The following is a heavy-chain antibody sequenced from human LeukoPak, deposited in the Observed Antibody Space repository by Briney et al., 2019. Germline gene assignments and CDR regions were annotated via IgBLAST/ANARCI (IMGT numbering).Heavy chain of an antibody. CDR1: GGSISSGSYY. J-gene: IGHJ3*02. Sequence: PSQTLSLTCTVSGGSISSGSYYWSWIRQPAGKGLEWIGYIYYSGSTNYNPSLKSRVTISVDTSKNQFSLKLSSVTAADTAVYYCARAAYMVRGVLDAFDIWGQGTMVTVSS. CDR2: IYYSGST. D-gene: IGHD3-10*01. V-gene: IGHV4-61*10. CDR3: ARAAYMVRGVLDAFDI.